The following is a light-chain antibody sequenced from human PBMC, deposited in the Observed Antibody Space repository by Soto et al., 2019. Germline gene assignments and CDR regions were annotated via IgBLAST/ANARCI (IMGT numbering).Light chain of an antibody. CDR1: QNIRSY. V-gene: IGKV1-39*01. CDR3: QQSYSTLP. CDR2: AAS. J-gene: IGKJ4*01. Sequence: DIQMTQSPSSLSASVGDRVSIACRASQNIRSYLNWYQQKPGKAPKLLIYAASTLQSGVPSRFSGSGFGTDFTLTISSLQPEDFATYYCQQSYSTLPFGGGTKVEIK.